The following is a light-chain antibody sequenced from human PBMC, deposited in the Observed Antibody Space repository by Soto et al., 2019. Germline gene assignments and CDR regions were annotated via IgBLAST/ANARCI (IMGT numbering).Light chain of an antibody. CDR2: TAS. J-gene: IGKJ5*01. Sequence: DIQLTQSPSFLSASVGDRVTITCRASQGISNYLAWYQKQPGKDPNLLIHTASSLQTGVPSRFSGSGSGTEFNLTISRLQTEDFATYYCQQRHSYPITFGQGTRLEIK. CDR3: QQRHSYPIT. V-gene: IGKV1-9*01. CDR1: QGISNY.